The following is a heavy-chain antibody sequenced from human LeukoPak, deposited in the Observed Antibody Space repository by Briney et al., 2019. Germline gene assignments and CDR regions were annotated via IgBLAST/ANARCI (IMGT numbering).Heavy chain of an antibody. D-gene: IGHD1-26*01. CDR1: GFTFSTYA. V-gene: IGHV3-23*01. J-gene: IGHJ3*01. CDR3: ATEGGSSDAFAF. Sequence: GGSLRLSCAASGFTFSTYAMNWVRQAPGKGLEWVSGISGSGGTTYYADSVKGRLTISRDNSKNTMYLQMNSLRIDDTAVYYCATEGGSSDAFAFWGQGTKVTVSS. CDR2: ISGSGGTT.